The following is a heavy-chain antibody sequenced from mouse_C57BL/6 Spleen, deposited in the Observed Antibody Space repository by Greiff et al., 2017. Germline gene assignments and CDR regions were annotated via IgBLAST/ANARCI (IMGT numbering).Heavy chain of an antibody. CDR1: GFTFSDYY. V-gene: IGHV5-12*01. J-gene: IGHJ4*01. Sequence: EVKLMESGGGLVQPGGSLKLSCAASGFTFSDYYMYWVRQTPEKRLEWVAYISNGGGSTYYPDTVKGRFPISRDNAKNTLYLQMSRLKSEDTAMYYCARRGWDNWGQGTSVTVSS. CDR3: ARRGWDN. CDR2: ISNGGGST.